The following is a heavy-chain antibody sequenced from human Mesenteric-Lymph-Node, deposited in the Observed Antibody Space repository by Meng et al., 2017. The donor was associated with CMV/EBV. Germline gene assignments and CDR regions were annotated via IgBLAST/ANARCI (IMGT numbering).Heavy chain of an antibody. CDR1: GGAITSYY. Sequence: SETLSLTCTVSGGAITSYYWNWIRQPPGKGLEWIAYMYHYGSPTYNPSLKSRVTVSGDSSKNQFSLRLSSVTAADKAVYYCARGGGYYDFWGQGTLVTVSS. V-gene: IGHV4-59*01. CDR2: MYHYGSP. D-gene: IGHD2/OR15-2a*01. CDR3: ARGGGYYDF. J-gene: IGHJ4*02.